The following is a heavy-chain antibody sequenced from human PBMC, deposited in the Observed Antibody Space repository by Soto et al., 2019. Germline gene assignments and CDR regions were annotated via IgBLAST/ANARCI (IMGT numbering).Heavy chain of an antibody. Sequence: QVQLVQSGAEVQKPGASVKVSCKTSGYTFTSYGISWVRQAPGQGLEWMGWISVYDGNTNFAQKFQGRVTMTTDTSTRTVYMELRSLRSDDTAVYYCARGAGDCSSTSCYKWLYYYYYMDVWGRGTTVTVSS. D-gene: IGHD2-2*02. CDR2: ISVYDGNT. CDR1: GYTFTSYG. V-gene: IGHV1-18*01. J-gene: IGHJ6*03. CDR3: ARGAGDCSSTSCYKWLYYYYYMDV.